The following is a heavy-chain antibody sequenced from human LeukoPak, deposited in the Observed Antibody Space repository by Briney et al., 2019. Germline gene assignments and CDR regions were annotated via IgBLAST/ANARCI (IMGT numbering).Heavy chain of an antibody. CDR2: IKHDGSDK. Sequence: GGSLRLSCAASGFTFSSYAMNWVRQAPGKGLEWVAYIKHDGSDKKYVDSVKGRFTISRDNAENSLFLQMDNLRAEDAAVYYWLRGGRPIDSPLDYWGQGTLVTVSS. D-gene: IGHD1-26*01. CDR1: GFTFSSYA. V-gene: IGHV3-7*01. CDR3: LRGGRPIDSPLDY. J-gene: IGHJ4*02.